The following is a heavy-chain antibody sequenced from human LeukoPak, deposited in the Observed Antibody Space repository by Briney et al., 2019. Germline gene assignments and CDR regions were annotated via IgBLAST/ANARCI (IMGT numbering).Heavy chain of an antibody. CDR3: ARAPPGRYSSSWPDY. CDR1: GFTFSIYA. V-gene: IGHV3-23*01. D-gene: IGHD6-13*01. J-gene: IGHJ4*02. Sequence: GGSLRLSCAASGFTFSIYAMSWVRQAPGKGLEWVAAISGSGNGGNTYYADSVKGRFTISRDNSKNTLYLQMNSLRAKDTAVYYCARAPPGRYSSSWPDYWGQGTLVTVSS. CDR2: ISGSGNGGNT.